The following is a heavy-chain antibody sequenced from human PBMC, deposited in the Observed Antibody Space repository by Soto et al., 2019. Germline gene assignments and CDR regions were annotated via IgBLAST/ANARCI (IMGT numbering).Heavy chain of an antibody. V-gene: IGHV4-34*01. CDR3: ARGRGDGYNQHWYFDL. CDR1: GGSFSGYY. CDR2: INHSGST. J-gene: IGHJ2*01. Sequence: SETLSLTCAVYGGSFSGYYWSWIRQPPGKGLEWIGEINHSGSTNYNPSLKSRVSISVGTSNNQSSLKLNSVTAADTAVYFCARGRGDGYNQHWYFDLWGRGTLVTVSS. D-gene: IGHD3-10*01.